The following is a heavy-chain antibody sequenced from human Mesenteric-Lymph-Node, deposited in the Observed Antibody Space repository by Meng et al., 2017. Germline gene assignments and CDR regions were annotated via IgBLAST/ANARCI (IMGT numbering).Heavy chain of an antibody. CDR3: ARERVPMAYYYDSSASFDY. Sequence: SETLFLTCTVSGGSISSSSYYWGWIRQPPGKGLEWIGSIYYSGSTYYNPSLKSRVTISVDTSKNQFSLKLSSVTAADTAVYYCARERVPMAYYYDSSASFDYWGQGTLVTVSS. V-gene: IGHV4-39*07. CDR2: IYYSGST. D-gene: IGHD3-22*01. CDR1: GGSISSSSYY. J-gene: IGHJ4*02.